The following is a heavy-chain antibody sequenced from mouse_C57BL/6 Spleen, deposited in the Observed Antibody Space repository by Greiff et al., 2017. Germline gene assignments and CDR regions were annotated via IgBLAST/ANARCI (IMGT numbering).Heavy chain of an antibody. D-gene: IGHD4-1*01. V-gene: IGHV1-66*01. Sequence: QVQLKQSGPELVKPGASVKISCKASGYSFTSYYIHWVKQRPGQGLEWIGWIYPGSGNTKYNEKFKGKATLTADTSSSTAYMQLSSLTSEDSAVYYCATGGDYYAMDYWGQGTSVTVSS. CDR2: IYPGSGNT. CDR3: ATGGDYYAMDY. J-gene: IGHJ4*01. CDR1: GYSFTSYY.